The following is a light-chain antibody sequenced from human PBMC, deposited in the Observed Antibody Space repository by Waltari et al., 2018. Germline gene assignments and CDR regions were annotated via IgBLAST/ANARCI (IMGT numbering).Light chain of an antibody. J-gene: IGLJ3*02. Sequence: QSALTPPASVSGSPGQSITISCTGTSSDVGFYNYVSWYQQHPGKAPKLMIYDVRARPSGVSNRFSGSKSGNTASLTISGLQAEDEADYYCNSYAGSSSWVFGGGTKLTVL. CDR3: NSYAGSSSWV. CDR2: DVR. CDR1: SSDVGFYNY. V-gene: IGLV2-14*01.